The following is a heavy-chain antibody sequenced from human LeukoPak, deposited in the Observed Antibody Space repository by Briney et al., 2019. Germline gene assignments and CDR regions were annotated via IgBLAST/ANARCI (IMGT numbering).Heavy chain of an antibody. CDR3: ARGGGYDILTGPYYFDY. V-gene: IGHV4-34*01. Sequence: PSETLSLTCAGYGGSFSGYYWSWIRQPPGKGLEWIGEINHSGSTNYNPSLKSRVTISVDTSKNQFSLKLSSVTAADTAVYYCARGGGYDILTGPYYFDYWGQGTLVTVSS. CDR1: GGSFSGYY. CDR2: INHSGST. D-gene: IGHD3-9*01. J-gene: IGHJ4*02.